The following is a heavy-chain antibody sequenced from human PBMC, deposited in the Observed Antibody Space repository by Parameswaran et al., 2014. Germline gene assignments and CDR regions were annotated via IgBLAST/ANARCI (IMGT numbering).Heavy chain of an antibody. Sequence: VRQAPGKGLEWVSSISSSSSYIYYADSVKGRFTISRDNAKNSLYLQMNSLRAEDTAVYYCARDRGFDYWGQGTLVTVSS. J-gene: IGHJ4*02. V-gene: IGHV3-21*01. CDR2: ISSSSSYI. CDR3: ARDRGFDY.